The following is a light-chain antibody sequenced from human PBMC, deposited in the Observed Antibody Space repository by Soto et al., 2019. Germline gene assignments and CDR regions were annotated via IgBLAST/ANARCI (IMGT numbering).Light chain of an antibody. J-gene: IGLJ3*02. CDR3: SSYAGSNLWV. CDR2: EVS. V-gene: IGLV2-8*01. Sequence: QSARTQPPSASGSPGQSVNISXXXXXXDVGGYNYVSWYQQHPGKAPKLMIYEVSKRPSGVPDRFSGSKSGNTASLTVSGLQAEDDADYYCSSYAGSNLWVFGGGTKLTVL. CDR1: XXDVGGYNY.